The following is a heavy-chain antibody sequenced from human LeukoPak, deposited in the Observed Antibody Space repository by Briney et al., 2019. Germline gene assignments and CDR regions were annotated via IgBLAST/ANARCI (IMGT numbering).Heavy chain of an antibody. CDR2: TSYDGGEQ. J-gene: IGHJ4*02. CDR1: GFTFSNFG. D-gene: IGHD3-22*01. Sequence: GGSLRLSCAASGFTFSNFGMHWVRQAPGKGLEWVAVTSYDGGEQHYGDSVKGRFSISRDDSKSTVYLQMNSLTAEDTAVYYCAKDLKYYYDSGVDYWGQGTLVTVSS. CDR3: AKDLKYYYDSGVDY. V-gene: IGHV3-30*18.